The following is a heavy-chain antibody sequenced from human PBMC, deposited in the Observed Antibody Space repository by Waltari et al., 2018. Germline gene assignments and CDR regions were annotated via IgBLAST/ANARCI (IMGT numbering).Heavy chain of an antibody. CDR1: GYIFTRYG. CDR3: ARDHYYGSGSSWSEVFEI. Sequence: QVQLVQSGGEVRRPGASVTVSCKATGYIFTRYGISWVRQAPGQGLEWLGWIRGYDDTTHFAQNFQGRFTMSTDTSTSTVYMDLRSLRSDDTAVYYCARDHYYGSGSSWSEVFEIWGQGTMVTVSS. J-gene: IGHJ3*02. CDR2: IRGYDDTT. V-gene: IGHV1-18*01. D-gene: IGHD3-10*01.